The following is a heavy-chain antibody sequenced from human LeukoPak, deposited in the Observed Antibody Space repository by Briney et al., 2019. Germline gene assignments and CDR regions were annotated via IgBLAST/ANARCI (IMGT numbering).Heavy chain of an antibody. CDR2: ISYDGSNK. CDR3: ARRGYYYDYYDMDV. J-gene: IGHJ6*03. Sequence: PGGSLRLSCAASGFTFSSYAMHWVRQAPGKGLEWVAVISYDGSNKYYADSVKGRFTISRDNSKNTLYLQMNSLRGEDTAVYYCARRGYYYDYYDMDVWGKGTTVTVSS. D-gene: IGHD3-10*01. V-gene: IGHV3-30*04. CDR1: GFTFSSYA.